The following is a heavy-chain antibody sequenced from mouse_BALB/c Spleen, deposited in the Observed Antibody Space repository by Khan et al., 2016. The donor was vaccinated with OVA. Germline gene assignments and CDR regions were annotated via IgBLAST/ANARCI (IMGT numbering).Heavy chain of an antibody. CDR1: GFTYSSYI. J-gene: IGHJ1*01. Sequence: EVELVESGGGLVKPGGSLKLSCAASGFTYSSYIMSWVRQTPEKRLEWVATSSSGGTYTYYPDSVKGRFTITRDNSKNTLNLQMSSLKSEDTAMYYCTRVDGSSYGYFDVWGEGTTVTVSS. D-gene: IGHD1-1*01. V-gene: IGHV5-6-4*01. CDR3: TRVDGSSYGYFDV. CDR2: SSSGGTYT.